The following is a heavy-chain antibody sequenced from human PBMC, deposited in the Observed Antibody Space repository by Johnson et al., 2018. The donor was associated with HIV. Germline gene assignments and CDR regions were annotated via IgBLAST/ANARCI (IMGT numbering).Heavy chain of an antibody. CDR2: IYSGGTT. D-gene: IGHD4-23*01. Sequence: VQLVESGGGLVHPGGSLRLSCAASGFTVSSNYMSWVRQAPGKGLEWVSVIYSGGTTYYADSVKGIFTISRDTSENTVYLQMNSLRAEDTAVYYCAREALPRGLQSSFGGAFDIWGQGTMVTVSS. CDR3: AREALPRGLQSSFGGAFDI. CDR1: GFTVSSNY. V-gene: IGHV3-66*01. J-gene: IGHJ3*02.